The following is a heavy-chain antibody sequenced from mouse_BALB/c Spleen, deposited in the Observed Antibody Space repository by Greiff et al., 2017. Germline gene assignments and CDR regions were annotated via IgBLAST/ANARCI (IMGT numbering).Heavy chain of an antibody. CDR3: ARGGWLLHWYFDV. D-gene: IGHD2-3*01. J-gene: IGHJ1*01. V-gene: IGHV5-12-1*01. CDR1: GFAFSSYD. CDR2: ISSGGGST. Sequence: EVKLMESGGGLVKPGGSLKLSCAASGFAFSSYDMSWVRQTPEKRLEWVAYISSGGGSTYYPDTVKGRFTISRDNAKNTLYLQMSSLKSEDTAMYYCARGGWLLHWYFDVWGAGTTVTVSS.